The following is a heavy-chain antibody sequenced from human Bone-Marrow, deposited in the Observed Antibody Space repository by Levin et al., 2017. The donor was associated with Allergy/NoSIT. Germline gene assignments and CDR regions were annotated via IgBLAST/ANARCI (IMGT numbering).Heavy chain of an antibody. V-gene: IGHV4-4*07. Sequence: SCTVSGGSMTNYYWSWIRQPAGKGLEWIGRIYTSGSTNNNPSLKSRVTMLVDTSKNQVFLKLSALTAADTAVYYCARDLGEGTFGDALDVWGQGTMVTVAS. D-gene: IGHD3-16*01. CDR2: IYTSGST. J-gene: IGHJ3*01. CDR3: ARDLGEGTFGDALDV. CDR1: GGSMTNYY.